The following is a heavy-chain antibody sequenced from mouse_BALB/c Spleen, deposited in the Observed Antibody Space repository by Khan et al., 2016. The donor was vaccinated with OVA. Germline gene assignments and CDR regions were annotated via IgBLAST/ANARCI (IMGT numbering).Heavy chain of an antibody. CDR2: INPDNTGT. J-gene: IGHJ3*01. CDR1: GYTFTNYV. CDR3: AREASSWDFSFPY. Sequence: VQLQQSGPELVEPGASVKMSCKASGYTFTNYVIHWVKQKPGQGLEWMGDINPDNTGTRYNEKFTGKATLTEDISTTSAYMELTSLTTENAAFYYCAREASSWDFSFPYWGQVTLVTVSA. V-gene: IGHV1S136*01. D-gene: IGHD4-1*01.